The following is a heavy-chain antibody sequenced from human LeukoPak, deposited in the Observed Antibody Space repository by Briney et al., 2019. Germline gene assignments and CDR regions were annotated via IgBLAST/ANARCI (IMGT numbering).Heavy chain of an antibody. Sequence: GGSLRLSCAASGFTFSDYYMSWIRQAPGKGLEWVSYISSSGSTIYYADSVKGRFTISRDNAKNSLYLQMNSLRAEDTAVYYCAREAVSFVAVANDGYFDFWGQGSLVIVSS. V-gene: IGHV3-11*01. CDR1: GFTFSDYY. CDR3: AREAVSFVAVANDGYFDF. D-gene: IGHD6-19*01. CDR2: ISSSGSTI. J-gene: IGHJ4*02.